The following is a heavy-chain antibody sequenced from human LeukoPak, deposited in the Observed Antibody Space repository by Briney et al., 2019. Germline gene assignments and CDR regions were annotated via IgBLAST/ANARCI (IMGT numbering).Heavy chain of an antibody. V-gene: IGHV4-34*08. D-gene: IGHD6-13*01. Sequence: GSLRLSCAASGFTFSSYAMSWIRQPPGKGLEWIGEINHSGSTNYNPSLKSRVTISVDTSKNQFSLKLSSVTAADTAVYYCATTVAAGRLNWFDPWGQGTLVTVSS. J-gene: IGHJ5*02. CDR2: INHSGST. CDR1: GFTFSSYA. CDR3: ATTVAAGRLNWFDP.